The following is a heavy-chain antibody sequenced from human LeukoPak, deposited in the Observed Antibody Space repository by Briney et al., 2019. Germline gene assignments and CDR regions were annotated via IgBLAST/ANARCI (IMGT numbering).Heavy chain of an antibody. V-gene: IGHV4-38-2*01. CDR3: ARINTIMATFDY. D-gene: IGHD5-24*01. CDR1: GYFINSNYY. Sequence: PSETLSLTCAVSGYFINSNYYWGWIQQPPGKGLEWIATISHSGSTYYNPSLKSRVTISVETSKNQFSLKLSSVTAADTAVYYCARINTIMATFDYWGQGTLVTVSS. CDR2: ISHSGST. J-gene: IGHJ4*02.